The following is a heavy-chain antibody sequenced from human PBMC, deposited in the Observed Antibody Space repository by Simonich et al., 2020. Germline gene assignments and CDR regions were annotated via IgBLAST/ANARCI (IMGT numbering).Heavy chain of an antibody. CDR1: GFTFSSYD. V-gene: IGHV3-13*01. Sequence: EVQLVESGGGLVQPGGSLRLSCAASGFTFSSYDMHWVRQATEKGLEGGSAIGTAGETYLPGSVKGRFTISRENAKNSLYLQMNSLRAGDTAVYYCARGGYSGSYNWFDPWGQGTLVTVSS. J-gene: IGHJ5*02. CDR3: ARGGYSGSYNWFDP. CDR2: IGTAGET. D-gene: IGHD1-26*01.